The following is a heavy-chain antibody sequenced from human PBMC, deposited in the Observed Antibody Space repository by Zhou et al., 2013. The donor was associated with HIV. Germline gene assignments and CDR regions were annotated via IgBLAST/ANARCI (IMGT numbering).Heavy chain of an antibody. V-gene: IGHV1-8*03. Sequence: QVQLVQSGAEVRKPGASVKVSCKASGYTFTNYDINWVRQATGQGLEWMGWMNPRSGNTGYAQKFQGRVTITRNTSINTAYMELSSLRSEDTGVYYCARHRRYGDNSYAFDIWGQGQWSPSLQ. D-gene: IGHD2-21*01. CDR1: GYTFTNYD. CDR2: MNPRSGNT. J-gene: IGHJ3*02. CDR3: ARHRRYGDNSYAFDI.